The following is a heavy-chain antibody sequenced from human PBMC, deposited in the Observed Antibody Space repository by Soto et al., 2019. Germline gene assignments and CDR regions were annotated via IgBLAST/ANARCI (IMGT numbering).Heavy chain of an antibody. J-gene: IGHJ4*02. CDR1: GFTFSSYE. V-gene: IGHV3-48*03. CDR2: ISSSGSTI. CDR3: ARASLVGATED. Sequence: PGGSLRLSCAASGFTFSSYEMNWVRQAPGKGLEWVSYISSSGSTIYYADSVKGRFTISRDNAKNSLYLQMNSLRAEDTAVYYCARASLVGATEDWGQGTLVTVSS. D-gene: IGHD1-26*01.